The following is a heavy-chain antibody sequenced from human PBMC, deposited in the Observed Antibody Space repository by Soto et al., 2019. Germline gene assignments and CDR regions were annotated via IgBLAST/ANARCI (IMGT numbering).Heavy chain of an antibody. V-gene: IGHV3-23*01. J-gene: IGHJ1*01. CDR3: AKEPPDSSGWYGYFQH. Sequence: GGSLRLSCAASGFTFSSYAMSWVRQAPGKGLEWVSAISGSGGSTYYADSVKGRFTISRDNSKNTLYLQMNSLRAEDTAVYYCAKEPPDSSGWYGYFQHWGQGTLVTVSS. D-gene: IGHD6-19*01. CDR2: ISGSGGST. CDR1: GFTFSSYA.